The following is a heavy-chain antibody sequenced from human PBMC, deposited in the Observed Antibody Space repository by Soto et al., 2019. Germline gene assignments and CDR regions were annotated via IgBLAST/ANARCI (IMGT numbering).Heavy chain of an antibody. J-gene: IGHJ3*02. CDR2: IKQDGSEK. Sequence: EVQLVESGGGLVQPGGSLRLSCAASGFTFSSYWMSWVRQAPEKGLEWVANIKQDGSEKYYVDSVKGRFTISRDNAKNSLYLQVNSLRAEDTAVYYCARGGHCSSTSCYTSRSAFDIWGQGTMVTVSS. CDR3: ARGGHCSSTSCYTSRSAFDI. CDR1: GFTFSSYW. V-gene: IGHV3-7*01. D-gene: IGHD2-2*02.